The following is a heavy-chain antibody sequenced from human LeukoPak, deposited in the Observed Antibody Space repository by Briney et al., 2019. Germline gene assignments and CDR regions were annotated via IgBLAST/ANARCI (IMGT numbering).Heavy chain of an antibody. D-gene: IGHD6-19*01. CDR1: GFTFSSYA. CDR2: ISYDGSNK. J-gene: IGHJ4*02. Sequence: GGSLRLSCAASGFTFSSYAMHWVRQAPGKGLEWVAVISYDGSNKYYADSVKGRFTISRDNSKNTLYLQMNSLRAEDTAVYYCASEYQQWPEPGKNDYWGKGTLVTVSS. CDR3: ASEYQQWPEPGKNDY. V-gene: IGHV3-30-3*01.